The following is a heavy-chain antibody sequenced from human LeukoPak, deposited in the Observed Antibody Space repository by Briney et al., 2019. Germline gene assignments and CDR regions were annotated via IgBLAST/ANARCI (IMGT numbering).Heavy chain of an antibody. CDR2: ISGSDGST. CDR1: GFTFSSYA. Sequence: GGSLRLSCAASGFTFSSYAMSWVRQAPGKGLEWVSAISGSDGSTYYADSVKGRFTISRDNSKNTLYLQMNSLRAEDTAVYYCAKRRGYCSSTSCYKFVYFDYWGQGTLVTVSS. D-gene: IGHD2-2*02. J-gene: IGHJ4*02. V-gene: IGHV3-23*01. CDR3: AKRRGYCSSTSCYKFVYFDY.